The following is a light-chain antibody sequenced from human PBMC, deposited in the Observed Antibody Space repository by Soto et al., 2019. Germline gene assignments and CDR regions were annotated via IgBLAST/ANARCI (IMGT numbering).Light chain of an antibody. CDR2: GAS. Sequence: SPATLSVSPGERATLSCRASQSVSSNLAWYQQKPGQPPSLLIYGASARATGIPARFSGSGSGTEFTLTISNLQSEDFAVYYCQHYNNWPFTFGHGTRLEIK. CDR3: QHYNNWPFT. J-gene: IGKJ5*01. V-gene: IGKV3-15*01. CDR1: QSVSSN.